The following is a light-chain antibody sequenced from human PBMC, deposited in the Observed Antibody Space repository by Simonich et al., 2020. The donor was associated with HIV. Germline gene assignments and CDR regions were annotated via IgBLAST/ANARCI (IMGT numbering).Light chain of an antibody. V-gene: IGKV3-20*01. CDR3: QQYGSSPET. CDR1: QSVNSN. CDR2: GAS. J-gene: IGKJ1*01. Sequence: IVMTQSPATLSVSPGERATPSCRASQSVNSNVAWYQQTPGQAPRLLIYGASSRATGIPDRFSGSGSGTDFTLTISRLEPEDFAVYYCQQYGSSPETFGQGTKVEIK.